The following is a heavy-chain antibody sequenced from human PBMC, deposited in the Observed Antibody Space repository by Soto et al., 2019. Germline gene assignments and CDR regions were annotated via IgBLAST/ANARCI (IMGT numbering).Heavy chain of an antibody. CDR1: GFTISNYG. CDR3: AKARVRIVGAKSFNY. V-gene: IGHV3-30*18. CDR2: ISDGGDKR. J-gene: IGHJ4*02. D-gene: IGHD1-26*01. Sequence: GGSLRLSCVGSGFTISNYGMHCVRQPPGKGLEWVALISDGGDKRYYADSVRGRLIISRDNSKDTLYLQMNSMGPDDTAVYFCAKARVRIVGAKSFNYCSQGTPGTVST.